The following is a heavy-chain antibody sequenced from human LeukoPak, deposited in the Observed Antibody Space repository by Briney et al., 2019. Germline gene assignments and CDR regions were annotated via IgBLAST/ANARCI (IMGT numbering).Heavy chain of an antibody. CDR1: GFTFSSYS. Sequence: GGSLRLSCAASGFTFSSYSMNWVRQAPGKGLEWVSSISSSSSYIYYADSVKGRFTISRDNAKNSLYLKMNSLRAEDTAVYYCAREGVLLFSSSVDYWGQGTLVTVSS. CDR3: AREGVLLFSSSVDY. J-gene: IGHJ4*02. D-gene: IGHD6-6*01. V-gene: IGHV3-21*01. CDR2: ISSSSSYI.